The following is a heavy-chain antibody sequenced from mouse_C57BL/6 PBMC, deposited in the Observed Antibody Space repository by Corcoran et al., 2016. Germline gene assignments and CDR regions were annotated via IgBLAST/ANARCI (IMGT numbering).Heavy chain of an antibody. CDR2: INPNNGGT. V-gene: IGHV1-26*01. CDR3: ARCSSGPYAMDY. J-gene: IGHJ4*01. D-gene: IGHD3-2*02. Sequence: EVQLQQSGPELVKPGASVKISCKASGYTFTDYYMNWVKQSHGKSLEWIGDINPNNGGTSYNQKFKGKATLTVDKSSSTAYMELRSLTSEDSAVYYWARCSSGPYAMDYWGQGTSVTVCS. CDR1: GYTFTDYY.